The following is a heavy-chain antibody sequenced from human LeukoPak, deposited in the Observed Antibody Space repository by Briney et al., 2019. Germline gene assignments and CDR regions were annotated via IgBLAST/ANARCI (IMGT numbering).Heavy chain of an antibody. CDR2: ISYDGSNK. V-gene: IGHV3-30*18. J-gene: IGHJ4*02. D-gene: IGHD3-22*01. CDR1: GFTFSSYG. CDR3: AKLLYYYDSSGYKDFDY. Sequence: GGSLRLSCAASGFTFSSYGMHWVRQAPGKGLEWVAVISYDGSNKYYADSVKGRFTISRDNSKNTLYLQMNSLRAEDTAVYYCAKLLYYYDSSGYKDFDYWGQGTLVTVSS.